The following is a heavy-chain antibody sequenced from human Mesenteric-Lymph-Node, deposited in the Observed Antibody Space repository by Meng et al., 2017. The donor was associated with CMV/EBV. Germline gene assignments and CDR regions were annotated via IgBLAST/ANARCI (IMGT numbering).Heavy chain of an antibody. Sequence: ASVKVSCKASGYTFTSYDINWVRQATGQGLEWMGWMNPNSGNTGYAQKFQGRVTMTRNTSISTAYMELRSLRSDDTAVYYCARDSPVYCSSTSCLALTFIGYWGQGTLVTVSS. D-gene: IGHD2-2*01. J-gene: IGHJ4*02. V-gene: IGHV1-8*01. CDR2: MNPNSGNT. CDR1: GYTFTSYD. CDR3: ARDSPVYCSSTSCLALTFIGY.